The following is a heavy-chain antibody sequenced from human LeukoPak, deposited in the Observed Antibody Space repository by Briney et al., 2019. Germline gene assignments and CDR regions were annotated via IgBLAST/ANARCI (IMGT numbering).Heavy chain of an antibody. D-gene: IGHD6-19*01. J-gene: IGHJ6*03. CDR2: IIPIFGTA. Sequence: SVKVSRKASGGTFSSYATSWVRQAPGQGLEWMGGIIPIFGTANYAQKFQGRVTITADESTSTAYMELSSLRSEDTAVYYCARASIAVADTYYMDVWGKGTTVTVSS. V-gene: IGHV1-69*13. CDR3: ARASIAVADTYYMDV. CDR1: GGTFSSYA.